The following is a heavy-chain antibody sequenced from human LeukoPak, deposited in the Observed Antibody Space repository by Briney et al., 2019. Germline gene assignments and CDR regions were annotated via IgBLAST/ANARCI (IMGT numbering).Heavy chain of an antibody. J-gene: IGHJ4*02. CDR1: GGSISSGGYS. CDR2: IYHSGST. D-gene: IGHD7-27*01. V-gene: IGHV4-30-2*01. CDR3: ARAGPLTGYYFDY. Sequence: PSETLSLTCAVSGGSISSGGYSWSWIRQPPGKGLEWLGYIYHSGSTYYNPSLKSRVTISVDRSKNQFSLKLSSVTAADTAVYYCARAGPLTGYYFDYWGQGTLVTVSS.